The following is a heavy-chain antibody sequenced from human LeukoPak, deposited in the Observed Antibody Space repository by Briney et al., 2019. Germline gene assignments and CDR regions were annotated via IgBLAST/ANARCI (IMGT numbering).Heavy chain of an antibody. V-gene: IGHV3-23*01. CDR1: GFTFSNYA. Sequence: GGSLRLSCAASGFTFSNYAMSWVRPAPGKGLEWVSGISVSGGSIYYADSVTGRFTISRDNSKDTLYLQMNSLRVEDTALYYCAKEHSVLTMMRGLDSWGQGTLVTVSS. J-gene: IGHJ4*02. CDR2: ISVSGGSI. CDR3: AKEHSVLTMMRGLDS. D-gene: IGHD3-22*01.